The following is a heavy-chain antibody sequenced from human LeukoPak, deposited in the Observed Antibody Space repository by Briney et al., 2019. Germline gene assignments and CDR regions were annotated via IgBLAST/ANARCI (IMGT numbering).Heavy chain of an antibody. Sequence: ASVKVSCKASGYTFTGYYMHWVRQAPGQGHEWMGWINPNSGGTNYAQKFQGRVTMTRDTSISTAYMELSRLRSDDTAVYYCARGSMMDTAMVDYWGQGTLVTVSS. CDR1: GYTFTGYY. CDR3: ARGSMMDTAMVDY. V-gene: IGHV1-2*02. D-gene: IGHD5-18*01. J-gene: IGHJ4*02. CDR2: INPNSGGT.